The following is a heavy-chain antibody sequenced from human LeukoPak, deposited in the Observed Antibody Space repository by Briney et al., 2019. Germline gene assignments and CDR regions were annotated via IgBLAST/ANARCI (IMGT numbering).Heavy chain of an antibody. Sequence: ETLSLTCTVFGGSITTYSWSWIRQPAGRGLEWIGRFYSSGSTDYNPSLKSRVTMSVVTSKNQVSLKLSSVTAADTAIYYCARDFSSKNWFDTWGQGTLVTVSS. D-gene: IGHD2/OR15-2a*01. V-gene: IGHV4-4*07. CDR1: GGSITTYS. J-gene: IGHJ5*02. CDR3: ARDFSSKNWFDT. CDR2: FYSSGST.